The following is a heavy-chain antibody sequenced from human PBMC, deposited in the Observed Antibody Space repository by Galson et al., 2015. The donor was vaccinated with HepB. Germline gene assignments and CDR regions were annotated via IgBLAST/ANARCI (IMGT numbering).Heavy chain of an antibody. Sequence: SVKVSCKASGYTFTGYYMHWVRQAPGLGLEWMGWINPNRGGTNYAQKFQGRVTMTRDTSISTAYMELSRLRSDDTAVYYCARVGRDGYNLFGFDPRGQGTLVTVSS. D-gene: IGHD5-24*01. CDR2: INPNRGGT. CDR1: GYTFTGYY. V-gene: IGHV1-2*02. J-gene: IGHJ5*02. CDR3: ARVGRDGYNLFGFDP.